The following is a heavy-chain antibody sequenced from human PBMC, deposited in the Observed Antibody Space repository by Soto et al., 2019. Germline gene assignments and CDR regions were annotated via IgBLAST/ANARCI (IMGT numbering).Heavy chain of an antibody. CDR1: GFTFSSYA. D-gene: IGHD3-3*01. Sequence: QVQLVESGGGVVQPGRSLRLSCAASGFTFSSYAMHWVRQAPGKGLEWVAVISYDGSNKYYADSVKGRFTISRDNSKNTRYLQMNSLRAEDTAVYYCARDARVVIIFFTPAFSFDYWGQGTLVTVSS. J-gene: IGHJ4*02. V-gene: IGHV3-30-3*01. CDR3: ARDARVVIIFFTPAFSFDY. CDR2: ISYDGSNK.